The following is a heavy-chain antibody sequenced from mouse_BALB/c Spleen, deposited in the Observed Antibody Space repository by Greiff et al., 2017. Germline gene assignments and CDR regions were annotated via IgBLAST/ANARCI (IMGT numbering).Heavy chain of an antibody. CDR2: INSNGGST. J-gene: IGHJ2*01. CDR1: GFTFSSYY. D-gene: IGHD1-2*01. V-gene: IGHV5-6-2*01. Sequence: EVKLMESGGGLVKLGGSLKLSCAASGFTFSSYYMSWVRQTPEKRLELVAAINSNGGSTYYPDTVKGRFTISRDNAKNTLYLQMSSLKSEDTALYYCARRTTATGYFDYWGQGTTLTVSS. CDR3: ARRTTATGYFDY.